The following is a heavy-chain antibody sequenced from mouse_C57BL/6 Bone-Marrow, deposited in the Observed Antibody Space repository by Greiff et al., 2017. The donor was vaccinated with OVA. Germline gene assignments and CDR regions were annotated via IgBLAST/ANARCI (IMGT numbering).Heavy chain of an antibody. CDR1: GYTFTNYW. J-gene: IGHJ3*01. V-gene: IGHV1-50*01. CDR3: ASWDFAY. Sequence: VQLQQPGAELVKPGSSVKLSCKASGYTFTNYWMQWVKQRPGQGLEWIGEIDPSDSYTNFNQKFKGKATLTVDTSSNTAHMQLSSLTSEDSAVYYCASWDFAYWGQVTLVTVS. D-gene: IGHD4-1*01. CDR2: IDPSDSYT.